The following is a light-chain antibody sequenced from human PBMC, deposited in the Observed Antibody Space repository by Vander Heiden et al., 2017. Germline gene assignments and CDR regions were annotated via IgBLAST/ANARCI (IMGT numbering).Light chain of an antibody. CDR2: AAS. V-gene: IGKV1-8*01. J-gene: IGKJ4*01. CDR1: QGISSY. CDR3: QQYYSYPPLT. Sequence: AIRLTQPSSSASVSTGDRVTITCRASQGISSYLAWYQQKPGKAPKLLIYAASTLQSGVPSRFSGSGSGTDFTLTISCLQSEDFATYYCQQYYSYPPLTFGGGTKVEIK.